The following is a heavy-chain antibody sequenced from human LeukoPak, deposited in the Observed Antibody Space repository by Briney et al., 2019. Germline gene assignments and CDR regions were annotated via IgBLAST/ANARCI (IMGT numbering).Heavy chain of an antibody. CDR3: ARASGWYDGDY. Sequence: GGSLRLSXAASGFTFSSYWMSWVRQAPGKGLEWVANIRQDGSGKYYVDSVKGRFTISRDNAKNSLYLQMNSLRAEDKAVYYCARASGWYDGDYWGQGTLVTVSS. CDR1: GFTFSSYW. V-gene: IGHV3-7*01. CDR2: IRQDGSGK. J-gene: IGHJ4*02. D-gene: IGHD6-19*01.